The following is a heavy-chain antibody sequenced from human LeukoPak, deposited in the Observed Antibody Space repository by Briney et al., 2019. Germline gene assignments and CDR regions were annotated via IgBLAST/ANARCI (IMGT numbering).Heavy chain of an antibody. D-gene: IGHD3-3*01. Sequence: ASVKVSCKASGYTFTGYYMHWVRQAPGQGLEWMGWINPNSGGTNYAQKFQGRVTMTRDTSISTAYMELSGLRSDDTAVYYCARGERLRFSASEYGMDVWGQGTTVTVSS. CDR3: ARGERLRFSASEYGMDV. CDR2: INPNSGGT. J-gene: IGHJ6*02. V-gene: IGHV1-2*02. CDR1: GYTFTGYY.